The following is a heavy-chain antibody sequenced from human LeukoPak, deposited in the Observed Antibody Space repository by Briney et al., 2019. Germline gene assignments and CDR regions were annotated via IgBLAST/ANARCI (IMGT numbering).Heavy chain of an antibody. Sequence: ASVKLSCKASDYTFTNYGISWVRQAPGQGLEWMGWISAYNGDTNYAQKFQGRLTLTTDTSTSTAYTEARSLRSDDTAIYDCARASAQWSDYWGKGTLVTVSS. V-gene: IGHV1-18*01. J-gene: IGHJ4*02. CDR1: DYTFTNYG. CDR2: ISAYNGDT. D-gene: IGHD2-15*01. CDR3: ARASAQWSDY.